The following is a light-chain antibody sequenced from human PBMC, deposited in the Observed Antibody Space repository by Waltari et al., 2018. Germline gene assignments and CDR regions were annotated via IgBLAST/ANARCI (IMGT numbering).Light chain of an antibody. CDR1: QNILYNSNNKNY. CDR3: QQYFGTPWT. CDR2: WAS. V-gene: IGKV4-1*01. Sequence: DIVLTQSPDSLPVSLGERATINCKSSQNILYNSNNKNYLAWYQQKPGQPPKLLIYWASTRESGVPDRFSGSESGTDFTLTISSLQAEDVAVYYCQQYFGTPWTFGQGTKVEIK. J-gene: IGKJ1*01.